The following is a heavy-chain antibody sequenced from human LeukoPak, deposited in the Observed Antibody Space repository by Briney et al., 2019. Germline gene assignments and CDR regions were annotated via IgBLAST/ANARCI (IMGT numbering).Heavy chain of an antibody. CDR1: GFTFSSNW. D-gene: IGHD6-19*01. J-gene: IGHJ4*02. V-gene: IGHV3-7*01. CDR3: ARAQYSSGWYDY. Sequence: GGSLRLSCAASGFTFSSNWMSWVRQAPGKGLEWVANIKQDGSEKYYVDSVKGRFTISRGNAKNSLYLQMNSLRAEDTAVYYCARAQYSSGWYDYWGQGTLVTVSS. CDR2: IKQDGSEK.